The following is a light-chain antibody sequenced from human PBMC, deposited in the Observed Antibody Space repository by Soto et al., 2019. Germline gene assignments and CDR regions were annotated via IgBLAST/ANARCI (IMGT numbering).Light chain of an antibody. CDR1: SSNIGAGYD. CDR3: QSYDSSLSGSSV. V-gene: IGLV1-40*01. Sequence: QLVLTQPPSVSGAPGQRVTISCTGSSSNIGAGYDVHWYQQLPGTAPKLLIYGNSNRPSGVPDRFSGSESGTSASLAITGLQAEDEADYYCQSYDSSLSGSSVFGGGTKLTVL. CDR2: GNS. J-gene: IGLJ2*01.